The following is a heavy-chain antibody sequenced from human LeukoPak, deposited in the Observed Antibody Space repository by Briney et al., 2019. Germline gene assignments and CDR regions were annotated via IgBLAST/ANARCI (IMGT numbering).Heavy chain of an antibody. D-gene: IGHD3-9*01. CDR1: GGTFSSYA. V-gene: IGHV1-69*13. CDR2: IIPIFGTA. J-gene: IGHJ4*02. Sequence: SVKVSCKASGGTFSSYAISWVRQAPGQGLKWMGGIIPIFGTANYAQKFQGRVTITADESTSTAYMELSSLRSEDTAVYYCARAALRYFDWLIKKYYFDYWGQGTLVTVSS. CDR3: ARAALRYFDWLIKKYYFDY.